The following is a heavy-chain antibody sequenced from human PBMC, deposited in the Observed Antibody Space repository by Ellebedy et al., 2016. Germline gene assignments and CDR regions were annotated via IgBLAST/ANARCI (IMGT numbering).Heavy chain of an antibody. Sequence: SETLSLXCTVSGGSINSGIYYWSWIRQSAGKGLEWIGRINVSGSTNYNPSLKSRVTMSVDTSKNQFSLKLASVTAADTAVYYCAKEGYGGNSYYYYYMDVWGKGTTVTVSS. V-gene: IGHV4-61*02. CDR1: GGSINSGIYY. J-gene: IGHJ6*03. CDR2: INVSGST. CDR3: AKEGYGGNSYYYYYMDV. D-gene: IGHD4-23*01.